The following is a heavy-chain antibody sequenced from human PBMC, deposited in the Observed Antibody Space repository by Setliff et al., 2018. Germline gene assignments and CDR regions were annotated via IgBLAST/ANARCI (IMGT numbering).Heavy chain of an antibody. V-gene: IGHV4-39*01. J-gene: IGHJ4*02. CDR3: ARGYSGYDYLKPFDY. D-gene: IGHD5-12*01. CDR1: GGSISSSSYY. CDR2: IYYSGST. Sequence: SETLTLTCTVSGGSISSSSYYWGWIRQPPGKGLEWIGSIYYSGSTYYNPSLKSRVTISVDTSKNQFSLKLSSVTAADTAVYYCARGYSGYDYLKPFDYWGQGTLVTVSS.